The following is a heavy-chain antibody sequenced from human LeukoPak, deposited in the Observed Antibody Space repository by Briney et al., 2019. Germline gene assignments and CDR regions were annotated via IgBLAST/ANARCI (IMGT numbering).Heavy chain of an antibody. CDR2: ISSSGSTI. Sequence: GGSLRLSCAASGFTFSSYEMNWVRQAPGKGLEWVSYISSSGSTIYFADSVKGRFTFSRDNSKNTLYLQMNSLRAEDTAVYYCARGARKGDDYGGLFDYWGQGTLVTVSS. D-gene: IGHD4-23*01. V-gene: IGHV3-48*03. J-gene: IGHJ4*02. CDR3: ARGARKGDDYGGLFDY. CDR1: GFTFSSYE.